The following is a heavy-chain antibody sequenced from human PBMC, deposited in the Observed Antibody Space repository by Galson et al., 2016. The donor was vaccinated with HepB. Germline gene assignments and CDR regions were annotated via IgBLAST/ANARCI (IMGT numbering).Heavy chain of an antibody. V-gene: IGHV3-74*01. Sequence: SMRLSCAASGFTFSSYWMHWVRQAPGEGLVWVSRINTVGRIISYADSVKGRFTISRYNARNTLYLQMNSLRAEDTAVYYCVRDQTRRGPTTFDNWGQGTLVTVSS. J-gene: IGHJ4*02. CDR2: INTVGRII. CDR1: GFTFSSYW. D-gene: IGHD1-26*01. CDR3: VRDQTRRGPTTFDN.